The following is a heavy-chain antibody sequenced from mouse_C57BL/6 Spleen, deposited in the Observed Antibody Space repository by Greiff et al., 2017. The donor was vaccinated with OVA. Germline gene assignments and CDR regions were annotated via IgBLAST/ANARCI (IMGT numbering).Heavy chain of an antibody. J-gene: IGHJ2*01. V-gene: IGHV5-9*01. Sequence: EVQVVESGGGLVKPGGSLKLSCAASGFTFSSYTMSWVRQTPAKRLEWVATISGGGGNTYYPDSVKGRFTISRDNAKNTLYLQMSSLRSEDTALYYCARHSYSDYWGQGTTLTVSS. CDR3: ARHSYSDY. CDR1: GFTFSSYT. CDR2: ISGGGGNT.